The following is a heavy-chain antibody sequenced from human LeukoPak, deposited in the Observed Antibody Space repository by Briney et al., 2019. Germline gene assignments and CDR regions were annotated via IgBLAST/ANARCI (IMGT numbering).Heavy chain of an antibody. Sequence: ASVTVSCKASGYTFTGYYMHWVRQAPGQGLEWMGWINPNSGGTNYAQKFQGRVTMTRDTSISTAYMELSRLRSDDTAVYYCARGIYSGSYYAFDIWGQGTMVTVSS. V-gene: IGHV1-2*02. D-gene: IGHD1-26*01. CDR3: ARGIYSGSYYAFDI. CDR1: GYTFTGYY. J-gene: IGHJ3*02. CDR2: INPNSGGT.